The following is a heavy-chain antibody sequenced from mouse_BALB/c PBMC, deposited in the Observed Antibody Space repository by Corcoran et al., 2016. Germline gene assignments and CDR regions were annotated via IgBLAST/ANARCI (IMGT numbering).Heavy chain of an antibody. V-gene: IGHV9-3-1*01. D-gene: IGHD1-2*01. Sequence: QIQLVQSGPELKKPGETVKISCKASGYTFTNYGMNWVKQAPGKGLKWMGWINTYTGEPTYADDFKGRFAFSLETSASTAYLQINNLKNEYTATYFCAREGEFLRLRSYFDYWGQGTTLTVSS. J-gene: IGHJ2*01. CDR1: GYTFTNYG. CDR3: AREGEFLRLRSYFDY. CDR2: INTYTGEP.